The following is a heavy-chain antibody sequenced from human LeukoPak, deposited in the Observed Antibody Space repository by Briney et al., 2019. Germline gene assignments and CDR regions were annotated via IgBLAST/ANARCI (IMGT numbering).Heavy chain of an antibody. CDR2: IRYDGSNK. Sequence: GGSLRLSCAASGFTFSSYGMHWVRQAPGKGLEWVAFIRYDGSNKYYADSVKGRFSISRDNSKNTLYLQMNSLGLDDTAVYFCARGRAGIAAAGFDYWGQGTLVTVSS. D-gene: IGHD6-13*01. CDR1: GFTFSSYG. J-gene: IGHJ4*02. V-gene: IGHV3-30*02. CDR3: ARGRAGIAAAGFDY.